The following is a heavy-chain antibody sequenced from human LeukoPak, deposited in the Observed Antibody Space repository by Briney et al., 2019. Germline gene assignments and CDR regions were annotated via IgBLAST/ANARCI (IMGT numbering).Heavy chain of an antibody. CDR2: ISSSSSCI. D-gene: IGHD6-13*01. V-gene: IGHV3-21*01. Sequence: GGSLRLSCAASGFTFSSYSMNWVRQAPGKGLEWVSSISSSSSCIYYADSVKGRFTISRDNAKNSLYLQMNSLRAEDTAVYYCARDLDDSSSLPDYWGQGTLVTVSS. CDR1: GFTFSSYS. J-gene: IGHJ4*02. CDR3: ARDLDDSSSLPDY.